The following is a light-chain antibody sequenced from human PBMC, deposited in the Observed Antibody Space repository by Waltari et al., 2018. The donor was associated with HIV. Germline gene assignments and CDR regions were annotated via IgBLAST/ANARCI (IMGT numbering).Light chain of an antibody. Sequence: QSALPQPPSASGSLGQSVPISCTGTSSDVGGYNYVSCYQQYPGEAPKLIIYDVNKRPSGVPDRFSGSKSGNTASLTVSGLQGEDEAQYYCSAYAGSNNLVLFGGGTKLTVL. CDR2: DVN. J-gene: IGLJ2*01. CDR3: SAYAGSNNLVL. CDR1: SSDVGGYNY. V-gene: IGLV2-8*01.